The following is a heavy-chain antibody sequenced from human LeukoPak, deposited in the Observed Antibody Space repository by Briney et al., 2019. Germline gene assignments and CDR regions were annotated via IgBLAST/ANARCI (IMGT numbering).Heavy chain of an antibody. CDR3: ARDSGMIVHY. Sequence: SETLSLTCTVSGGSISSGGYYWSWIRQHPGKGLEWIGYIYYSGSTYYHPSLKSRVTISVDTSKNQFSLKLSSVTAADTAVYYCARDSGMIVHYWGQGTLVTVSS. CDR1: GGSISSGGYY. J-gene: IGHJ4*02. CDR2: IYYSGST. V-gene: IGHV4-31*03. D-gene: IGHD3-22*01.